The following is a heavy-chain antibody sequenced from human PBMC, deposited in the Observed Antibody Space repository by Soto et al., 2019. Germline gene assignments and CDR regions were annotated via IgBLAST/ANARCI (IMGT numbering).Heavy chain of an antibody. V-gene: IGHV4-59*01. CDR1: GGSMRNYF. CDR3: ARSPRVVKWLVDEKLEWAVGY. D-gene: IGHD5-12*01. Sequence: SETLSLTCTVSGGSMRNYFWTWIRQPPGKGLEWIGYIHYSGTTSFFPSYNPSLRSRVTISVDTSKNQFSLKLSSVTAADTAVYYCARSPRVVKWLVDEKLEWAVGYWGQGTLVTVSS. J-gene: IGHJ4*02. CDR2: IHYSGTT.